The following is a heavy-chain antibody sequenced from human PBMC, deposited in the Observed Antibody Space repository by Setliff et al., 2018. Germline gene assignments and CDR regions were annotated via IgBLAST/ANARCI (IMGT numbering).Heavy chain of an antibody. CDR2: IYHSGST. CDR1: GGSISSSNW. Sequence: SETLSLTCAVSGGSISSSNWWRWVRQPPGKGLEWIGEIYHSGSTNYNPSLKSRVTISVDKSKNQFSLKLSSVTAADTAVYYCARALPLGFRSALIPWGQGTLVTVSS. J-gene: IGHJ5*02. CDR3: ARALPLGFRSALIP. V-gene: IGHV4-4*02. D-gene: IGHD3-16*02.